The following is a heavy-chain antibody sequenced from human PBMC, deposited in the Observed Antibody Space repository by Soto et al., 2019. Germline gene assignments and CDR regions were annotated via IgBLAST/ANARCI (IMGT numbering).Heavy chain of an antibody. V-gene: IGHV3-33*01. CDR1: GFTFSSYG. CDR2: IWYDGSNK. CDR3: ATGYSSSWTDAFDI. D-gene: IGHD6-13*01. J-gene: IGHJ3*02. Sequence: QVQLVESGGGVVQPGRSLRLSCAASGFTFSSYGMHWVRQAPGKGLEWVAVIWYDGSNKYYADSVKGRFTISRDNSKNTLYXQXXXXRXEDTAVYYCATGYSSSWTDAFDIWGQGTMVTVSS.